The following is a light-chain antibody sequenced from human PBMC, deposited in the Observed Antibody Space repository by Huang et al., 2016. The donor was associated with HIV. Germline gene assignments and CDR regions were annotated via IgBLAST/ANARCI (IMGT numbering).Light chain of an antibody. CDR3: QQYNNWPPDYT. J-gene: IGKJ2*01. CDR1: QSVSTN. V-gene: IGKV3-15*01. CDR2: GAS. Sequence: EIVMTQYTATLSVSPGESATLSCRASQSVSTNLAWYQQKPCQAPRVLIYGASTRATGIPARFSGSGSGTEFTLTISSLQSEDFAVYYCQQYNNWPPDYTFGQGTKLEIK.